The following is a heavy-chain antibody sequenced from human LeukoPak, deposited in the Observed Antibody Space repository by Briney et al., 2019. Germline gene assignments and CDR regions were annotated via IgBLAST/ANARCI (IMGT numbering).Heavy chain of an antibody. CDR3: ARAGGLSGTPPFDY. J-gene: IGHJ4*02. CDR1: GGSVSSGSYY. Sequence: SETLSLTCTVSGGSVSSGSYYWSWIRQPPGKGLEWIGYIFYSGSTNYNPSLKSRVTISIALSKNQFSLKLSSVTAPDTAVYYCARAGGLSGTPPFDYWGQGTLVTVSS. CDR2: IFYSGST. V-gene: IGHV4-61*01. D-gene: IGHD1-14*01.